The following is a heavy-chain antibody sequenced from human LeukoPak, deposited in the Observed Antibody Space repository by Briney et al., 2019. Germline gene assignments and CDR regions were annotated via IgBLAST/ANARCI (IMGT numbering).Heavy chain of an antibody. CDR2: ISAYNGNT. CDR1: GYTFTTYG. CDR3: ASPHGASYYYFDY. V-gene: IGHV1-18*01. Sequence: GASVKVSCKASGYTFTTYGISWVRQAPGQGLEWMGWISAYNGNTNYAQKLQGRVTMTTDTSTSTACMELRSLRSDDTAVYYCASPHGASYYYFDYWGQGTLVTVSS. J-gene: IGHJ4*02. D-gene: IGHD4/OR15-4a*01.